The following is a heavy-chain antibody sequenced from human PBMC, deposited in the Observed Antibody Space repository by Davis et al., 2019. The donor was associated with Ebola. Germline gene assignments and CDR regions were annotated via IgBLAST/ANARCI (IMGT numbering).Heavy chain of an antibody. V-gene: IGHV1-18*04. J-gene: IGHJ6*02. D-gene: IGHD3-22*01. CDR2: ISAYNGNT. CDR1: GYTFTSYG. CDR3: ARGGITMMIVSRDYYYGLDV. Sequence: ASVKVSCKASGYTFTSYGISWVRQAPGQGLEWMGWISAYNGNTNYAQKLQGRVTMSRDTSTSTAYMEMSRLRSDDTAVYFCARGGITMMIVSRDYYYGLDVWGQGTTVTVSS.